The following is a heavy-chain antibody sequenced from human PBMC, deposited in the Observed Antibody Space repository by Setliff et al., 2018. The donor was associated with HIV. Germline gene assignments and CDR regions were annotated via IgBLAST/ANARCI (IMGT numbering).Heavy chain of an antibody. Sequence: GSLRLSCATSGFTFSTYAMNWVRQAPGKGLEWVSVIGGSGVSTYYAESVKGRFTISRDNSKNTLYLQMNSLRAEDTAVYYCAKDLCYYDDSGYYDAFDIWGQGTMVTVSS. V-gene: IGHV3-23*01. J-gene: IGHJ3*02. CDR1: GFTFSTYA. CDR2: IGGSGVST. CDR3: AKDLCYYDDSGYYDAFDI. D-gene: IGHD3-22*01.